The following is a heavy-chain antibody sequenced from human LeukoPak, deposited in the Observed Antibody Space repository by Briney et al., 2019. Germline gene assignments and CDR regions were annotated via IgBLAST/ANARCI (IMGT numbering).Heavy chain of an antibody. CDR3: AKDHDIVVVPAAIGY. V-gene: IGHV3-23*01. D-gene: IGHD2-2*01. CDR2: INGSGGST. CDR1: GFTFSSYA. J-gene: IGHJ4*02. Sequence: PGGSLRLSCAASGFTFSSYAMSWVRQAPGKGLEWVSAINGSGGSTYYADSVKGRFTISRDNSKNTLYLQMNSLRAEDTAVYYCAKDHDIVVVPAAIGYWGQGTLVTVSS.